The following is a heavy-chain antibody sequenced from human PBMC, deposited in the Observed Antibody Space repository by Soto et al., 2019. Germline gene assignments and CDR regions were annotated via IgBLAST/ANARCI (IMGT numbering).Heavy chain of an antibody. J-gene: IGHJ6*02. CDR1: GGSISSSTYY. D-gene: IGHD5-12*01. CDR2: IYYSGST. V-gene: IGHV4-39*01. Sequence: QLQLQESGPGLVKPSETLSLTCTVSGGSISSSTYYWGWIRQPPGKGLEWIGSIYYSGSTYYNPTLKSRVTISADTSKNQFSVKLSSVTAADTAVYYCASQRWLRSRGYFYGMDVWGQGTTVTVSS. CDR3: ASQRWLRSRGYFYGMDV.